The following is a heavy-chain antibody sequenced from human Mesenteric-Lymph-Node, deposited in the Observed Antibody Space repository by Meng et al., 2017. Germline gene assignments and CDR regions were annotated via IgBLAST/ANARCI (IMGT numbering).Heavy chain of an antibody. V-gene: IGHV3-53*02. D-gene: IGHD1-26*01. Sequence: VQLVETGGGLIQPGGSLRLSCAASGFTVSSNYMSWVRQAPGKGLEWVSVIYSGGSTYYADSVKGRFTISRDNSKNTLYLQMNSLRAEDTAVYYCARLYSGSYPIDYWGQGTLVTVSS. CDR2: IYSGGST. J-gene: IGHJ4*02. CDR1: GFTVSSNY. CDR3: ARLYSGSYPIDY.